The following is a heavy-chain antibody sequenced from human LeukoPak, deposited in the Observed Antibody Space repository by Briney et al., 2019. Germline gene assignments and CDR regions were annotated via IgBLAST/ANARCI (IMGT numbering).Heavy chain of an antibody. CDR1: GVSFSSYA. D-gene: IGHD3-22*01. CDR3: AKEAYYDSSGYDY. J-gene: IGHJ4*02. V-gene: IGHV3-30-3*01. CDR2: ISYDGSNK. Sequence: GGSLRLSCAASGVSFSSYAMRWVRQAPGKGLEWVADISYDGSNKYYADSVKGGFTISRDKSNNTLYLQTNSLSADATAVYYCAKEAYYDSSGYDYWGQGTLVTVSS.